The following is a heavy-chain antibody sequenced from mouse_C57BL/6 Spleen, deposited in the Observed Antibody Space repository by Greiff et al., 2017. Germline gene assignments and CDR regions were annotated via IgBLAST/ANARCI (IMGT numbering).Heavy chain of an antibody. Sequence: EVQGVESGGGLVKPGGSLKLSCAASGFTFSSYAMSWVRQTPEKRLEWVATISDGGSYTYYPDNVKGRFTISRDNAKNNLYLQMSHLKSEDTAMYYCARDRAVVARDYAMDYWGQGTSVTVSS. CDR1: GFTFSSYA. V-gene: IGHV5-4*01. D-gene: IGHD1-1*01. J-gene: IGHJ4*01. CDR3: ARDRAVVARDYAMDY. CDR2: ISDGGSYT.